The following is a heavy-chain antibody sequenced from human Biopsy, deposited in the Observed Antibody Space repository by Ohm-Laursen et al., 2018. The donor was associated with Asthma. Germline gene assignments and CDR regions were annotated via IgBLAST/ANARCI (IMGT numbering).Heavy chain of an antibody. J-gene: IGHJ6*02. V-gene: IGHV1-18*01. D-gene: IGHD3-10*01. CDR3: ARAVDYSHYYGIDV. CDR1: DYTFNSAG. CDR2: ISVYNGNT. Sequence: KVSCKSSDYTFNSAGITWVRQAPGQGLEWMGWISVYNGNTKVAQKLQDRVTMITGTSTSTAYMELRSLRSDDTAVYFCARAVDYSHYYGIDVWGQGATVTVS.